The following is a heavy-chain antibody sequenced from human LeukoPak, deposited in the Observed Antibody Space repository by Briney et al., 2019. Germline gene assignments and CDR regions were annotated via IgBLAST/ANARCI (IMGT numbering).Heavy chain of an antibody. Sequence: GGSLRLSCAAPGNYWMHWVRQAPGKGLVWVSHINSDGSWTSYADSVKGRFTISKDNAKNTVYLQMNNLRAEDTAVYYCVSFYEAYWGRGTLVTVSS. D-gene: IGHD2/OR15-2a*01. J-gene: IGHJ4*02. CDR1: GNYW. V-gene: IGHV3-74*01. CDR3: VSFYEAY. CDR2: INSDGSWT.